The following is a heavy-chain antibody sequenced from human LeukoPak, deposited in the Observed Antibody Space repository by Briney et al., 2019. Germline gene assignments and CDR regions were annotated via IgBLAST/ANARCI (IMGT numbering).Heavy chain of an antibody. CDR3: ARGSWTGISEQWLVLDY. Sequence: ASVKVSCKASGYTFTSYYMHWVRQAPGQGLEWMGIINPSGGSTSYAQKFQGRVTMTRDTSTSTVYMELSSLRSEDTAVYYCARGSWTGISEQWLVLDYWGQGTLVTVSS. CDR1: GYTFTSYY. J-gene: IGHJ4*02. V-gene: IGHV1-46*01. D-gene: IGHD6-19*01. CDR2: INPSGGST.